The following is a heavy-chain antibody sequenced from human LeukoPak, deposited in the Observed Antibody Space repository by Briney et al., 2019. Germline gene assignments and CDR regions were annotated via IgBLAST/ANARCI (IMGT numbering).Heavy chain of an antibody. Sequence: PGRSLRLSCAASGFNFDDSAIHWVRQAPGKVREWVSAMNWISDFKAYADSVKGRFTISRDNDKNSVHLQMNSLRPEDMAVYYCAKGPKENWYFDLWGRGTLVTVSS. J-gene: IGHJ2*01. CDR3: AKGPKENWYFDL. V-gene: IGHV3-9*03. CDR1: GFNFDDSA. CDR2: MNWISDFK.